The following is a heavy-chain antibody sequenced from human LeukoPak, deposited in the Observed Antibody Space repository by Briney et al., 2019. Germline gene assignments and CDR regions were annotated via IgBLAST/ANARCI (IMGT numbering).Heavy chain of an antibody. D-gene: IGHD4-17*01. J-gene: IGHJ6*02. CDR2: IYYSGST. Sequence: SETLSLTCTVSGGSISSGDYYWSWIRQPPGKGLEWIGYIYYSGSTNYNPSLKSRVTISVDTSKNQFSLKLSSVTAADTAVYYCARDRGTTVTTSADYYYYGMDVWGQGTTVTVSS. CDR3: ARDRGTTVTTSADYYYYGMDV. CDR1: GGSISSGDYY. V-gene: IGHV4-61*08.